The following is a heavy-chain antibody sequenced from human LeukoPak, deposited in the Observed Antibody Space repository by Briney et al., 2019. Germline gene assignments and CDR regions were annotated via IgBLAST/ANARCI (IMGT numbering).Heavy chain of an antibody. V-gene: IGHV5-51*01. Sequence: GESLKISCRGSGYSFTTSWIGWVRQMPGKGLEWMGILNPGDSATRYSSSFQGQVTISADKSISTAYLQWSSLKASDTAMYYCARLEHLGGDCSSTSCPFDYWGQGTLVTVPS. J-gene: IGHJ4*02. CDR2: LNPGDSAT. CDR3: ARLEHLGGDCSSTSCPFDY. CDR1: GYSFTTSW. D-gene: IGHD2-2*01.